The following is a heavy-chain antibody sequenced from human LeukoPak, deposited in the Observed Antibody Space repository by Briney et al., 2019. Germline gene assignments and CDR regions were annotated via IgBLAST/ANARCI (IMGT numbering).Heavy chain of an antibody. CDR2: IYHSGST. V-gene: IGHV4-38-2*02. J-gene: IGHJ5*02. CDR1: GYSISSGYY. Sequence: PSETLSLTCTVSGYSISSGYYWGWIRQPPGKGLEWIGSIYHSGSTYYNPSLKSRVTISVDTSKNQFSLKLSSVTAADTAVYYCARSITMVRGVTTLGWFDPWGQGTLVTVSS. D-gene: IGHD3-10*01. CDR3: ARSITMVRGVTTLGWFDP.